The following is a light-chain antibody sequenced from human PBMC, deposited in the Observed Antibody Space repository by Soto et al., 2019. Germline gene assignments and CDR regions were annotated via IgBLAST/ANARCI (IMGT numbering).Light chain of an antibody. CDR3: CSYAGSYTYV. V-gene: IGLV2-11*01. CDR1: SSDVGDYNF. Sequence: QSALTQPRSVSGSPGQSVTISCTGTSSDVGDYNFVSWYQQHPGKAPKLVIYDVSKRPSRVPDRFSGSKSGNTASLTISGLQADDEADYYCCSYAGSYTYVFGTGTKLTVL. J-gene: IGLJ1*01. CDR2: DVS.